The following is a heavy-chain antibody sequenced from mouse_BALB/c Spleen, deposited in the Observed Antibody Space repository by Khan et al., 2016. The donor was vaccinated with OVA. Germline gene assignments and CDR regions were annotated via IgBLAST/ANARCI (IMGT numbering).Heavy chain of an antibody. V-gene: IGHV1-34*01. Sequence: EVQLKQSGPELMKPGASVKISCKASGYSFTTYYMHWVKQSHGQSLELLGSIDPFHGGNDYHQKFTFTSTFTLDTSSSTAYMHLSSLTSEDSAGEDCARGTWEEWGQG. CDR2: IDPFHGGN. CDR3: ARGTWEE. CDR1: GYSFTTYY. J-gene: IGHJ3*01. D-gene: IGHD3-3*01.